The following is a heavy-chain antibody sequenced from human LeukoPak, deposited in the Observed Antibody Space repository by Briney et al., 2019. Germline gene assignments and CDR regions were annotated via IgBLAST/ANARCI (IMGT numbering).Heavy chain of an antibody. CDR1: GYSFTSYW. CDR3: ARPNPPLTMVGPNWFDP. V-gene: IGHV5-10-1*01. CDR2: IDPSDSYT. D-gene: IGHD4/OR15-4a*01. Sequence: GESLKISCKGSGYSFTSYWISWVRQMPGKGLEWMGRIDPSDSYTNYSPSFQGHVTISADKSISTAYLQWSSLKASDTAMYYSARPNPPLTMVGPNWFDPWGQGTLVTVSS. J-gene: IGHJ5*02.